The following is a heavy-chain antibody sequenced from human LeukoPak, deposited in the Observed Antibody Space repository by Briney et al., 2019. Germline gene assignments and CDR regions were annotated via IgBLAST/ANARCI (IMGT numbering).Heavy chain of an antibody. D-gene: IGHD3-10*01. Sequence: GGSLRLSCAASGFTFTTYYMSWVRQAPGKGLEWVANISQDGGEKNYVDSVKGRFTISRDNAKNSLFLQMNSLRAEDTAVYYCARDSAACRGCAFDLWGQGTVVTVSS. V-gene: IGHV3-7*01. CDR3: ARDSAACRGCAFDL. J-gene: IGHJ3*01. CDR1: GFTFTTYY. CDR2: ISQDGGEK.